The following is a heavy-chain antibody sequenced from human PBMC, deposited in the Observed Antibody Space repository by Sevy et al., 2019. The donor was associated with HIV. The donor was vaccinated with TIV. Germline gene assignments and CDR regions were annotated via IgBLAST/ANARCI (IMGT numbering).Heavy chain of an antibody. CDR3: AKDSYGGNAYYYYGMDV. CDR2: IRYDGSNK. D-gene: IGHD4-17*01. V-gene: IGHV3-30*02. Sequence: GGSLRLSCAASGFTFSSYGMHWVRQAPGKGLEWVAFIRYDGSNKYYADSVKGRFTISRDNSKNTLYLQMNSLRAEETAVYYCAKDSYGGNAYYYYGMDVWGQGTTVTVSS. J-gene: IGHJ6*02. CDR1: GFTFSSYG.